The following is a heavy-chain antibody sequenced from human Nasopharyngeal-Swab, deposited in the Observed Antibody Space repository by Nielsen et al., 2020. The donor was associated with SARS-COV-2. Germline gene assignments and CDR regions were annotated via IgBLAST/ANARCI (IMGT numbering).Heavy chain of an antibody. J-gene: IGHJ4*02. Sequence: GESLKISCAASGFTFSSYSMNWVRQAPGKGLEWVSSISSSSSYIYYADSVKGRFTISRDNAKNSLYLQMDSLRPEDTAVYYCARTDSGSYAAYFDYWGQGTQVTVSS. CDR2: ISSSSSYI. CDR1: GFTFSSYS. D-gene: IGHD1-26*01. CDR3: ARTDSGSYAAYFDY. V-gene: IGHV3-21*01.